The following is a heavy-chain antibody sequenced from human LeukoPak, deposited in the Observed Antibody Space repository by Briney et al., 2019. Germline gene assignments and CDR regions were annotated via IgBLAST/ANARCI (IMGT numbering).Heavy chain of an antibody. CDR3: ARGPPTVTRKKQQRTFLDYFQH. CDR1: GGSFSGYY. V-gene: IGHV4-34*01. CDR2: INHSGST. J-gene: IGHJ1*01. D-gene: IGHD4-17*01. Sequence: SETLSLTCAVYGGSFSGYYWSWIRQPPGKGLEWIGDINHSGSTNYNPSLKSRVTISVDTSKNQFSLKLSSVTAADTAVYYCARGPPTVTRKKQQRTFLDYFQHWGQGTLVTVSS.